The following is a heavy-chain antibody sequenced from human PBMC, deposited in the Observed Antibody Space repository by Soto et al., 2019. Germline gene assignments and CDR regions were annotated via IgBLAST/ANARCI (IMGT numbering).Heavy chain of an antibody. D-gene: IGHD6-13*01. CDR3: ARGSIVAAV. CDR1: GGSFSGYY. J-gene: IGHJ4*02. Sequence: QVQLQQWGAGLVKPSETLSLTCAVSGGSFSGYYWTWIRQPPGKGLEWIGEINHSGSTNYNPSLRSRVTLSVDTSKSQCSMTMNSMTAADTAVYFCARGSIVAAVWGQGILVTVSS. V-gene: IGHV4-34*02. CDR2: INHSGST.